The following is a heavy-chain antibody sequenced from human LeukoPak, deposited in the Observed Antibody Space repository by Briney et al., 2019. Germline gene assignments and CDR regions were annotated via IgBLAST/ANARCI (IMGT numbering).Heavy chain of an antibody. CDR2: INWNGGST. CDR1: GFTFDDYG. J-gene: IGHJ4*02. Sequence: PGGSVRLSCAASGFTFDDYGMSWVRQAPGKGLEWVSGINWNGGSTGYADSVKGRFTISRDKAKNSLYLQMNSLRAEDTALYYCARDRYGSGSYYNIPDYWGQGTLVTVSS. D-gene: IGHD3-10*01. CDR3: ARDRYGSGSYYNIPDY. V-gene: IGHV3-20*04.